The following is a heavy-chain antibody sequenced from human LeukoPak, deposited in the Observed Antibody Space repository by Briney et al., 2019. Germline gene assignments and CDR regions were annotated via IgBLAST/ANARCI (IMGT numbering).Heavy chain of an antibody. CDR3: ARPGDISSWYDY. D-gene: IGHD6-13*01. Sequence: SETLSLTCSVSGGSISSYYWTWIRQPPGKGLEWIGEINHVETANYNPSLKSRVAISVDTSKSQFSLRLNSVTAADTAVYYCARPGDISSWYDYWGQGTVLTVSS. CDR1: GGSISSYY. CDR2: INHVETA. V-gene: IGHV4-34*01. J-gene: IGHJ4*02.